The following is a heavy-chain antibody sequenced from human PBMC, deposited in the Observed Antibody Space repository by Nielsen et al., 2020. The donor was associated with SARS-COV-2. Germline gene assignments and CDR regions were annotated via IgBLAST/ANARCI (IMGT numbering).Heavy chain of an antibody. CDR2: IYYSGST. Sequence: SETLSLTCTVSGGSISSSSYYWGWIRQPPGKGLEWIGSIYYSGSTYYNPSLRSRVTISVDTSKNQFSLSLSSVTAADTAVYYCARHAPGYYDYWGQGTLVTVSS. J-gene: IGHJ4*02. CDR3: ARHAPGYYDY. V-gene: IGHV4-39*01. D-gene: IGHD3-22*01. CDR1: GGSISSSSYY.